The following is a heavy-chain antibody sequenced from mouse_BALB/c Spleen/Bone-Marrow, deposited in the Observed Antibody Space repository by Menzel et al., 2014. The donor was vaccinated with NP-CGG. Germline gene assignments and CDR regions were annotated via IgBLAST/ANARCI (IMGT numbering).Heavy chain of an antibody. D-gene: IGHD1-1*01. CDR2: IHYSGNT. CDR3: TRETAIVADFDY. Sequence: EVQLQQLGPDLVKPSQSVSLTCTVTAYSITSGYGWHWIRQFPGNRLEWMGYIHYSGNTDYNPSLKSRISITRDTSKNQFFLQLNSLTTEDTATYYCTRETAIVADFDYWGQGTTLTVSS. CDR1: AYSITSGYG. V-gene: IGHV3-1*02. J-gene: IGHJ2*01.